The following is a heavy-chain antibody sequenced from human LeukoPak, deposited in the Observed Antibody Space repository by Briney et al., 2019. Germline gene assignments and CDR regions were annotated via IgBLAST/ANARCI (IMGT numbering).Heavy chain of an antibody. CDR1: GFTFSSYA. V-gene: IGHV3-23*01. CDR2: ISGSGGGT. CDR3: AKGSDGYNPTSYFDY. Sequence: PGGSLRLSCAASGFTFSSYAMSWVRQAPGKGLEGVSSISGSGGGTFYADSVKGRFTISRDNSKNTLYLQMNSLRAEDTAVYYCAKGSDGYNPTSYFDYWGQGTLVTVSS. D-gene: IGHD5-24*01. J-gene: IGHJ4*02.